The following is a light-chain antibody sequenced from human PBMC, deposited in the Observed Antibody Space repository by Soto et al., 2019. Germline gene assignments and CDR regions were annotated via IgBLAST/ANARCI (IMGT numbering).Light chain of an antibody. J-gene: IGKJ4*01. CDR2: DAS. CDR3: QQVNNYPLT. V-gene: IGKV1-33*01. CDR1: HDITSY. Sequence: DIQMTQSPSSLSASVGDRLTITCQASHDITSYLNWYQHKPGKAPKLLIYDASILEAGVPPRFSGSGSGTDFTLTISSLQPEDFATYYCQQVNNYPLTFGGGTKVEIK.